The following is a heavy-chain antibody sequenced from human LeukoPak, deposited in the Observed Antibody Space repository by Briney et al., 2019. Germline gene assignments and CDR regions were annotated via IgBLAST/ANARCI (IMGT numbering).Heavy chain of an antibody. CDR2: INPNNGGT. CDR3: ARPGGYTDYFDY. Sequence: GASVKVSCKGSGYTFTDYNMQWVRQAPGQGLEWMGWINPNNGGTRYAQKFQGRVTMTRDTSITTAYMELSSLRSDDTAVYYCARPGGYTDYFDYWGQGTLVTVSS. D-gene: IGHD5-24*01. CDR1: GYTFTDYN. J-gene: IGHJ4*02. V-gene: IGHV1-2*02.